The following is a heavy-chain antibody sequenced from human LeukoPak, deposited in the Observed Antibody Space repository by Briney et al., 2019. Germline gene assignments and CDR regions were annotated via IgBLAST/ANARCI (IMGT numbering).Heavy chain of an antibody. D-gene: IGHD3-16*01. CDR1: GGSISSSSYY. CDR3: ARGWGYFDY. V-gene: IGHV4-39*01. CDR2: IYYSGST. Sequence: SETLSLTCTVSGGSISSSSYYWGWIRQPPGKGLEWIGSIYYSGSTYYNPSLKSRVTISVDTSKNQFSLKLSSVTAADTAVYYCARGWGYFDYWGQGTLVTVSS. J-gene: IGHJ4*02.